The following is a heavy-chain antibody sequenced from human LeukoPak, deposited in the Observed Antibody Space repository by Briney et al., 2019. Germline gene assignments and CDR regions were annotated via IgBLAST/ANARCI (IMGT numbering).Heavy chain of an antibody. CDR2: INHSGST. J-gene: IGHJ4*02. Sequence: SETLSLTCAIYGGSFSGYYWSWIRQPPGKGLEWIGEINHSGSTNYNPSLKSRVTISVDTSKNQFSLKLSSVTAADTAVYYCARAGYCSGGSCYSRRGPFYYWGQGTLVTVSS. V-gene: IGHV4-34*01. D-gene: IGHD2-15*01. CDR1: GGSFSGYY. CDR3: ARAGYCSGGSCYSRRGPFYY.